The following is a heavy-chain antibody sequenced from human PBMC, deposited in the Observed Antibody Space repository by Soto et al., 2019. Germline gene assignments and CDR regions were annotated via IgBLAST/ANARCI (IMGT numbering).Heavy chain of an antibody. CDR1: GGTFSSYA. D-gene: IGHD3-22*01. J-gene: IGHJ6*02. CDR2: IIPIFGTA. Sequence: ASVKVSCKASGGTFSSYAISWVRQAPGQGLEWMGGIIPIFGTANYAQKFQGRVTITADESTSTAYMELSSLRSEDTAVYYCARDSAGYYDSSGYPIYYYGMDVWGQGTTVTVSS. CDR3: ARDSAGYYDSSGYPIYYYGMDV. V-gene: IGHV1-69*13.